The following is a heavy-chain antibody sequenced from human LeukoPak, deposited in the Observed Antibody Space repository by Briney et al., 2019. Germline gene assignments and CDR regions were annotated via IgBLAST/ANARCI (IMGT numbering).Heavy chain of an antibody. Sequence: PXGSLRLSCEAAGFTFSSYVMHWVRRTPGKGLVWVSRISHDGIISYTDSVRGRFTISRDNAKNTLILQMNSLRVEDTAVYYCARDWVYKIDYWGRGTLVTVSS. CDR1: GFTFSSYV. CDR2: ISHDGII. J-gene: IGHJ4*02. D-gene: IGHD5-24*01. CDR3: ARDWVYKIDY. V-gene: IGHV3-74*01.